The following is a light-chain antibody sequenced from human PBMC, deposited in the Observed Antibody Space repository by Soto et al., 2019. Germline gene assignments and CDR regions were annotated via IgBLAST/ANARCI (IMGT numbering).Light chain of an antibody. V-gene: IGLV3-21*02. CDR3: QVWDSSSDHGV. Sequence: SYELTQPPSVSVAPGQTARISCGGNNIGIKSVHWYQQKPGQAPVLVVYADDDRASGIPERFSGSKSGNTATLTISRVEAGDEADYSCQVWDSSSDHGVFGGGTKVTVL. J-gene: IGLJ3*02. CDR2: ADD. CDR1: NIGIKS.